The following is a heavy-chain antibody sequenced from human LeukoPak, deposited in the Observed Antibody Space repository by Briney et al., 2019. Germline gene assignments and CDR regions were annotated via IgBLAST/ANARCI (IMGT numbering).Heavy chain of an antibody. CDR2: INPKSGGT. Sequence: ASVKVSCKASGFPFTGYYIHWVRQAPGQGLEWMGWINPKSGGTNYLQKFQGRVTMTRDTSISTAYMELTTLTSDDTAVYYCARYYGSGRYPPDYWGQGTLVTVSS. V-gene: IGHV1-2*02. J-gene: IGHJ4*02. CDR3: ARYYGSGRYPPDY. CDR1: GFPFTGYY. D-gene: IGHD3-10*01.